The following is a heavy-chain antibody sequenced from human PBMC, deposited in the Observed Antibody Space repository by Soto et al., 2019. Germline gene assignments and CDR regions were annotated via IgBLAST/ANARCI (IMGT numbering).Heavy chain of an antibody. D-gene: IGHD2-2*01. V-gene: IGHV5-10-1*01. Sequence: PGGSLKISCKGSGYRFAGYWITWVRQKPGKGLEWMGRSDPSDSQTYYSPSFRGHVTISVTKSITTVFLQWSSLRASDTAMYYCARRGSRFCSHTSCNPHYGMDVWGQGTTVTVSS. CDR2: SDPSDSQT. CDR3: ARRGSRFCSHTSCNPHYGMDV. J-gene: IGHJ6*02. CDR1: GYRFAGYW.